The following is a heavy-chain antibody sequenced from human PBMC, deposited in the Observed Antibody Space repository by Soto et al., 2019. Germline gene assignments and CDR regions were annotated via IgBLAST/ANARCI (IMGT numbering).Heavy chain of an antibody. J-gene: IGHJ6*02. CDR3: ARPGYSNYGPGVDV. Sequence: EVQLVESGGGLVQPGGSLRLSCAASGFTFSVYWMHWVRQAPGKGLVWVSRIDSDGSTTSYADSVKGRFTISRDNAKSTLYLQMNSLRAEDTDVYYCARPGYSNYGPGVDVWGQGTTVTVSS. CDR1: GFTFSVYW. CDR2: IDSDGSTT. V-gene: IGHV3-74*01. D-gene: IGHD4-4*01.